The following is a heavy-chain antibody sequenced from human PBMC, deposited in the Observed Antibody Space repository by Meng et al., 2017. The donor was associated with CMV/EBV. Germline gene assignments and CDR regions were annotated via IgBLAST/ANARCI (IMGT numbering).Heavy chain of an antibody. CDR1: GYCFSDYY. Sequence: ASAKVSCKASGYCFSDYYMHWVRQAPGQGLEWMGWINPNSGGTNYAQKFQGRITMTRDTSISTAYMELSRLSSDDTAVYYCARNWRGGHTLDPFNIWGQGTMVTVSS. D-gene: IGHD2-15*01. J-gene: IGHJ3*02. CDR2: INPNSGGT. V-gene: IGHV1-2*02. CDR3: ARNWRGGHTLDPFNI.